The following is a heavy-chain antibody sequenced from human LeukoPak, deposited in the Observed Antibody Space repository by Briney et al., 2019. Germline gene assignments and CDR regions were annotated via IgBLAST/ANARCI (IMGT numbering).Heavy chain of an antibody. Sequence: GGSLRLSCVASGFTFSSYAMSWVRQAPGKGLEWVSVVSGGGHNTYYTDSVKGRFTMSRDNSKRTVYLQMNSLRAEDTAVYYCAKDRSSWYYPFDSWGQGTLVTVSS. D-gene: IGHD3-3*01. CDR2: VSGGGHNT. CDR1: GFTFSSYA. CDR3: AKDRSSWYYPFDS. J-gene: IGHJ4*02. V-gene: IGHV3-23*01.